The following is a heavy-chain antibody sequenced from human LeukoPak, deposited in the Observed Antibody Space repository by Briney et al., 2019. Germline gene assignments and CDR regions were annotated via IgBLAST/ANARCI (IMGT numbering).Heavy chain of an antibody. V-gene: IGHV1-2*02. D-gene: IGHD3-3*01. CDR3: ARDGLRFLEWFQSKYFNY. J-gene: IGHJ4*02. CDR2: INPNSGGT. CDR1: GGTFSSYA. Sequence: ASVKVSCKASGGTFSSYAISWVRQAPGQGLEWMGWINPNSGGTNYAQMFQGRVTMTRDTSISAAYMELSRLRSDDTAVYYCARDGLRFLEWFQSKYFNYWGQGTLVTVSS.